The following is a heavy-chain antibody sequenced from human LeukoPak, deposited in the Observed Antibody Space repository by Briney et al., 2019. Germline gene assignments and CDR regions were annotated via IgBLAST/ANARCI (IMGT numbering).Heavy chain of an antibody. D-gene: IGHD3-22*01. V-gene: IGHV3-73*01. J-gene: IGHJ5*02. Sequence: GGSLRLSCAASGFPFSGSAMHWVRQASGQGLEWVGRIRSKANSYATAYAASVKGRFTISRDDSKNTAYLQMNSLKTEDTAVYYCTRMYYYDSSGYPWGQGTLVTVSS. CDR1: GFPFSGSA. CDR3: TRMYYYDSSGYP. CDR2: IRSKANSYAT.